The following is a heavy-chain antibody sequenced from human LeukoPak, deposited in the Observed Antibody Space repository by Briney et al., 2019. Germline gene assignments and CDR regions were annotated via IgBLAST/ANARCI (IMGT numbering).Heavy chain of an antibody. CDR1: GFTFSSYS. D-gene: IGHD2-15*01. CDR3: AYWAGTVAAFNGPFDY. CDR2: ISSSRGTV. Sequence: PGGSLRLSCAASGFTFSSYSMNWVRQAPGKGLEWISYISSSRGTVYYADSVKGRFTISRDNAKNSVYLQMNSLRAEDTAVYYCAYWAGTVAAFNGPFDYWGRGTLVTVSS. J-gene: IGHJ4*02. V-gene: IGHV3-48*04.